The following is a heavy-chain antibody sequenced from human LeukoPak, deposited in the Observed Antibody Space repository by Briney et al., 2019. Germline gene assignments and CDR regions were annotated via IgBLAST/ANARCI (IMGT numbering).Heavy chain of an antibody. CDR3: ARDHGGKVDRYFDV. D-gene: IGHD4-23*01. CDR2: ISAYKGDA. J-gene: IGHJ2*01. CDR1: GYPFASYG. V-gene: IGHV1-18*01. Sequence: ASVKVSCKASGYPFASYGMSWVRQAPGQGLEWMGWISAYKGDANYAQKFQGRVTMTTDTSTSTGYMERRSLRSDDTAVYYCARDHGGKVDRYFDVWGRGTLVTVSS.